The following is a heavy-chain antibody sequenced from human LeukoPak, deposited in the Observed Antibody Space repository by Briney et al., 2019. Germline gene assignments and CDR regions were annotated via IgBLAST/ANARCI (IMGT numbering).Heavy chain of an antibody. Sequence: ASVKVSCKASGYTFTSYDINWVRQATGQGLEWMGWMNPNSGNTGYAQKFQGRVTTTRNTSISTACMELSSLRSEDTAVYYCATRRGFDWYSYWGQGTLVTVSS. CDR1: GYTFTSYD. J-gene: IGHJ4*02. CDR2: MNPNSGNT. D-gene: IGHD3-9*01. CDR3: ATRRGFDWYSY. V-gene: IGHV1-8*01.